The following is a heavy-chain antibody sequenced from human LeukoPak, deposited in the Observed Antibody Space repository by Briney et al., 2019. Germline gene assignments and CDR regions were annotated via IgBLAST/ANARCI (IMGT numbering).Heavy chain of an antibody. V-gene: IGHV4-59*08. Sequence: PSETLSLTCTVSGGSISSYYWSWIRQPPGKGLEWIGFIYYSGTTQYNPSLKSRVTISVDTSKNHFSLKLSSVTAADTAVYFCARHSTSGWNWFDPWGQGTLVTVSS. CDR1: GGSISSYY. D-gene: IGHD6-19*01. CDR3: ARHSTSGWNWFDP. J-gene: IGHJ5*02. CDR2: IYYSGTT.